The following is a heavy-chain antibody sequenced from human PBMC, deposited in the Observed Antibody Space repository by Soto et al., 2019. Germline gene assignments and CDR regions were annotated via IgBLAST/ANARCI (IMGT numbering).Heavy chain of an antibody. CDR2: ISYDGSNK. D-gene: IGHD3-16*01. CDR1: GFTFSSYG. V-gene: IGHV3-30*18. Sequence: GGSLRLSCAASGFTFSSYGMHWVRQAPGKGLEWVAVISYDGSNKYYADYVKGRFTISRDNSKNTLYLQMNSLRAEDTAVYYCAKEKKGYYDYIWGSLPVFDYWGQGTLVTVSS. CDR3: AKEKKGYYDYIWGSLPVFDY. J-gene: IGHJ4*02.